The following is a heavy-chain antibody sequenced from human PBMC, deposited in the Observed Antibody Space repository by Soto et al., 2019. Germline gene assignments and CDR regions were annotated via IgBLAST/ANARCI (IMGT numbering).Heavy chain of an antibody. CDR1: GGSISSSSYY. J-gene: IGHJ6*02. V-gene: IGHV4-39*01. D-gene: IGHD1-26*01. CDR2: IYYSGST. Sequence: QLLESGPGLVKPSETLSLTCTVSGGSISSSSYYWGWIRQPPGKGLEWIGSIYYSGSTYYNPSLKSRVTISVDTSKNQFSLKLSSVTAADTAVYYCASAVGAHYYYYYGMDVWGQGTTVTVSS. CDR3: ASAVGAHYYYYYGMDV.